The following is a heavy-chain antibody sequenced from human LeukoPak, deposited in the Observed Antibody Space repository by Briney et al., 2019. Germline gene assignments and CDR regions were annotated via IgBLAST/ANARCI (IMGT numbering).Heavy chain of an antibody. Sequence: PGGSLRLSCAASGFTFSSYWMSWVRQAPGKGLEWVAPINPDGSERYYVDSVKGRFTISRGNARNSLYLQMDSLRDDDTAMYFCTRDLAAVPGPRMDVWGQGTTVTVSS. V-gene: IGHV3-7*03. CDR1: GFTFSSYW. CDR3: TRDLAAVPGPRMDV. D-gene: IGHD6-19*01. J-gene: IGHJ6*02. CDR2: INPDGSER.